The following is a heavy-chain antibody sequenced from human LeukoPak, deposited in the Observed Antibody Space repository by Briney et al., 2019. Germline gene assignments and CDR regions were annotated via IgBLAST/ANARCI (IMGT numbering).Heavy chain of an antibody. Sequence: GASVTVSCKASGYTFTGYYMHWVRQAPGQGLEWMGWINPNSGGTNYAQKFQGRVTMTRDTSISTAYMELSRLRSDDTAVYYCARDTRIMDTARFGADEYWGQGTLVTVSS. CDR2: INPNSGGT. CDR3: ARDTRIMDTARFGADEY. CDR1: GYTFTGYY. V-gene: IGHV1-2*02. J-gene: IGHJ4*02. D-gene: IGHD5-18*01.